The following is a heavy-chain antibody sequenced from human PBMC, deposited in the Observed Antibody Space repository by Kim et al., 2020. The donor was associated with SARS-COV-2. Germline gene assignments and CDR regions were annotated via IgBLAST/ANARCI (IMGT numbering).Heavy chain of an antibody. D-gene: IGHD4-17*01. CDR3: ARGGYGDLDFDY. CDR1: GFTVSSNY. Sequence: GGSLRLSCAASGFTVSSNYMSWVRQAPGKGLEWVSIIYSGGSTYYADSVKGRFTISRDRSKNTLYLQMNSLRVEDTAVYYCARGGYGDLDFDYWGQGTLVTVSS. CDR2: IYSGGST. V-gene: IGHV3-53*01. J-gene: IGHJ4*02.